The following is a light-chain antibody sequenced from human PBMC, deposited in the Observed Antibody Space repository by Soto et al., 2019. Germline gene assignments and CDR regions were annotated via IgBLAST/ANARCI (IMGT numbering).Light chain of an antibody. CDR1: SSNIGNNY. CDR2: ENN. Sequence: VLTQPPSVSAAPGQKVTISCSGSSSNIGNNYVSWYQQLPGTAPKLLIYENNKRPSGIPDRFSGSKSGTSATLGITGLQTGDEADYYCGTWDSSLSVFYVFGTGTKVTVL. V-gene: IGLV1-51*02. CDR3: GTWDSSLSVFYV. J-gene: IGLJ1*01.